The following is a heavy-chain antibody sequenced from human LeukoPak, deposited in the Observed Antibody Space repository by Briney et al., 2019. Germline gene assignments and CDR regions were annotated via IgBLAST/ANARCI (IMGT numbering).Heavy chain of an antibody. Sequence: SGGSLSLSCAASGFTVTSYYMSWVRQAPGKGLEWVSVIYSDDSAYYAESVKGRFTISTDHSKNTLYLQMNNLRAEDTAVFYCARVYWHENAEYLQHWGQGTLVTVSS. D-gene: IGHD2-15*01. CDR2: IYSDDSA. CDR1: GFTVTSYY. J-gene: IGHJ1*01. CDR3: ARVYWHENAEYLQH. V-gene: IGHV3-66*01.